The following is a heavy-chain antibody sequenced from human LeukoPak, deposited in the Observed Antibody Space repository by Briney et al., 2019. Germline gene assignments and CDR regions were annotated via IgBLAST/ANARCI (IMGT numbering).Heavy chain of an antibody. Sequence: GGSLRLSCTASGFSFSDHYMSWIRQAPGKGLEWVGRIKSKTDGGTVDYAAPVKGRFTGSRDDSKNTLYLQLNSLQAEDTAVYYCTTRNRATGALDYWGQGTLVTVSS. D-gene: IGHD2/OR15-2a*01. CDR1: GFSFSDHY. J-gene: IGHJ4*02. V-gene: IGHV3-15*01. CDR3: TTRNRATGALDY. CDR2: IKSKTDGGTV.